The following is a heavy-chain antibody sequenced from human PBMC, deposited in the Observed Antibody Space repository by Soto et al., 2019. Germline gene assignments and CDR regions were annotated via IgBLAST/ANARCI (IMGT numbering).Heavy chain of an antibody. CDR2: IKSDWSDT. CDR1: GFTCSSDW. Sequence: VSLILSCVASGFTCSSDWMHWVRKAPGKGLVWVAHIKSDWSDTKYADSVKGRFTISRDNAKNSVYLQMNSLRAEDTAVYYCARAGAFNYGGNSGSESWGERTLV. D-gene: IGHD4-17*01. V-gene: IGHV3-74*03. J-gene: IGHJ4*03. CDR3: ARAGAFNYGGNSGSES.